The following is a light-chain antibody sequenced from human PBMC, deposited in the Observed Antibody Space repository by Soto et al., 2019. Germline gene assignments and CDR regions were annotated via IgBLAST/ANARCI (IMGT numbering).Light chain of an antibody. V-gene: IGLV3-1*01. CDR3: QTWDSGVV. CDR1: ELGDKY. Sequence: SYELSQPPSVSVSPGQTATITCSGDELGDKYVSWYQQRRGQSPVLVISQDTQRPSGIPERFSGSNSGDTATLTISGTQSLDEADYYCQTWDSGVVFGGGTKLTVL. CDR2: QDT. J-gene: IGLJ2*01.